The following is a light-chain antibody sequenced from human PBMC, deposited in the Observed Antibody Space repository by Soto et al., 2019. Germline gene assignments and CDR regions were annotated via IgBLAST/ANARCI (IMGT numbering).Light chain of an antibody. V-gene: IGKV3-15*01. Sequence: EIVMTQSPATLSVSPGERATLSSRASQSVSNNLAWYQQKAGQAPRLLIYGASTRATGIPARFSGSGSGTEFTLTISSLQSEDFAVYYCQQYNNWPPWTFGQGTKVEIK. CDR3: QQYNNWPPWT. CDR1: QSVSNN. CDR2: GAS. J-gene: IGKJ1*01.